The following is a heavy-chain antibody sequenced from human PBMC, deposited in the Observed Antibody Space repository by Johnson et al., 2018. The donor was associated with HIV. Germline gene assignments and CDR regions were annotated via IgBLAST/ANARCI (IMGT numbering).Heavy chain of an antibody. CDR1: GFTFSSYA. Sequence: VQLVESGGGLVQPGGSLRLSCAASGFTFSSYAMHWVRQAPGKGLEYVSAISSNGGSTYYANSVKGRFTISRDNSKNTLYLQMNSLRAEDTAVYYCARVYSSSSAHAFDIWGQGTMVTVSS. D-gene: IGHD6-6*01. J-gene: IGHJ3*02. CDR3: ARVYSSSSAHAFDI. V-gene: IGHV3-64*01. CDR2: ISSNGGST.